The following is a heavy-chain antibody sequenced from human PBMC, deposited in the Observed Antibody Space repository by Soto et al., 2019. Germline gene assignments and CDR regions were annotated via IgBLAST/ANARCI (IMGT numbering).Heavy chain of an antibody. D-gene: IGHD1-26*01. V-gene: IGHV4-34*01. CDR2: VNDSGST. Sequence: SETLSLTCAVYGGSFTGNYRSWIRQPPGKGLEWIGEVNDSGSTNFNPSLKSRVTISVDTSKKQFNLKLTSVTAADTAVYYCATDSATSYFGMDVWGHGTTVTVSS. CDR1: GGSFTGNY. CDR3: ATDSATSYFGMDV. J-gene: IGHJ6*02.